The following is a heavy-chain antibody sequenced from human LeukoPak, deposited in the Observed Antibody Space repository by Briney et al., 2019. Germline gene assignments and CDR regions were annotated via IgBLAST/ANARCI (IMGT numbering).Heavy chain of an antibody. V-gene: IGHV4-61*01. CDR1: GGSISSSSCY. CDR3: ARESGSYLWRSWLNP. CDR2: IYNSGNT. D-gene: IGHD3-16*01. J-gene: IGHJ5*02. Sequence: PSETLSLTCTVSGGSISSSSCYWTWIRQPPGKGLEWIGNIYNSGNTNYNPSLKSRVTISIDTSKNQFSLKVISVTAADTAIYYCARESGSYLWRSWLNPWGQGTLVTVSS.